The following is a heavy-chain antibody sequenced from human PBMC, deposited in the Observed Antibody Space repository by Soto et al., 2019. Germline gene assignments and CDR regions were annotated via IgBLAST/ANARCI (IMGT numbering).Heavy chain of an antibody. CDR3: ARVAVAGWSNYYYGMDA. CDR2: IYYSGST. V-gene: IGHV4-59*01. Sequence: SETLSLTCTVSGGSISSYYWSWIRQPPGKGLEWIGYIYYSGSTNYNPSLKSRVTISVDTSKNQFSLKLSSVTAADTAVYYCARVAVAGWSNYYYGMDAWGQGTTVTVSS. CDR1: GGSISSYY. J-gene: IGHJ6*02. D-gene: IGHD6-19*01.